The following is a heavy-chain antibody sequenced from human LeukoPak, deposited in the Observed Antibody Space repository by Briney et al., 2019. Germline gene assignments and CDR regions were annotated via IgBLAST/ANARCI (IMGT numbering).Heavy chain of an antibody. CDR1: GFTFSDYY. CDR2: ISSSGSML. V-gene: IGHV3-11*04. D-gene: IGHD6-13*01. J-gene: IGHJ4*02. Sequence: GGSLRLSCTVSGFTFSDYYMSWVRQAPGKGLEWVSYISSSGSMLHYADSVEGRFTISRDNAKNSLYLQMSSLRVEDTAVYYCTRRPYSSSWYYFDFWGQGTLVTVSS. CDR3: TRRPYSSSWYYFDF.